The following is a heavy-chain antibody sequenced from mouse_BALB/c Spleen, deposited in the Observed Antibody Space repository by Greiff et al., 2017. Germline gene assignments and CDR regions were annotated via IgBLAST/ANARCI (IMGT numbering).Heavy chain of an antibody. D-gene: IGHD1-2*01. CDR1: GFTFSSFG. J-gene: IGHJ4*01. CDR3: ARGATATAMDY. V-gene: IGHV5-17*02. Sequence: EGKLVESGGGLVQPGGSRKLSCAASGFTFSSFGMHWVRQAPEKGLEWVAYISSGSSTIYYADTVKGRFTISRDNPKNTLFLQMTSLRSEDTAMYYCARGATATAMDYWGQGTSVTVSS. CDR2: ISSGSSTI.